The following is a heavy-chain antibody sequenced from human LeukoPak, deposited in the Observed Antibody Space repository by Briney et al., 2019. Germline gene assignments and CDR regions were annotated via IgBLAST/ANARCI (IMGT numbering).Heavy chain of an antibody. J-gene: IGHJ4*02. Sequence: SETLSLTCAVYGGSFSGYYWSWIRQPPGKGLEWIGYIYYRGNTNYNPSLKSRITMSVDTSENQFSLRLSSVAAGDTAVYYCASLGVGKEDRDFWGQGTLVTVSS. D-gene: IGHD3-16*01. V-gene: IGHV4-34*10. CDR1: GGSFSGYY. CDR3: ASLGVGKEDRDF. CDR2: IYYRGNT.